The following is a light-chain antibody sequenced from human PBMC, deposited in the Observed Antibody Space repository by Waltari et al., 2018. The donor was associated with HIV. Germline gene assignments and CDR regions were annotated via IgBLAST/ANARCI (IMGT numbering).Light chain of an antibody. CDR2: DAS. CDR3: QQSHSTPPLT. Sequence: DIRLTQSPSSLSASVGDRVTITCRASQTISNYLIWYQQKPGKAPTLLIYDASTLQSGVPSRFSGSGSGTDFTLTITSLQLEDFATYYCQQSHSTPPLTFGGGTEVEI. J-gene: IGKJ4*01. V-gene: IGKV1-39*01. CDR1: QTISNY.